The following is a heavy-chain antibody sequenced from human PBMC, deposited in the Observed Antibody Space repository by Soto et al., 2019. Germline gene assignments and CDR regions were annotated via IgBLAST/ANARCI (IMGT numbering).Heavy chain of an antibody. D-gene: IGHD3-10*01. Sequence: SVTLSLTCALSGLSFPSSNRWSGVSEPPGTRLEWIGEIYHSGSTNYNPSLKSRVTISVDKSKNQFSLKLSSVTAADTAVYYCARGNYYGSGSYYNYYYYYGMDVWGQGTTVS. J-gene: IGHJ6*02. V-gene: IGHV4-4*02. CDR3: ARGNYYGSGSYYNYYYYYGMDV. CDR2: IYHSGST. CDR1: GLSFPSSNR.